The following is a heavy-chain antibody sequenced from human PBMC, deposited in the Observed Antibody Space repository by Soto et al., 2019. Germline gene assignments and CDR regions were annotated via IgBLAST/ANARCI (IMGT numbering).Heavy chain of an antibody. V-gene: IGHV3-73*01. Sequence: GSLRLSCAASGFTFSGSAMHWVRQASGKGLEWVGRIRSKANSYATAYAASVKGRFTISRDDSKNTAYLQMNSLKTEDTAVYYCTRRAGSGSFMVDYWGQGTLVTVSS. CDR1: GFTFSGSA. D-gene: IGHD3-10*01. CDR3: TRRAGSGSFMVDY. J-gene: IGHJ4*02. CDR2: IRSKANSYAT.